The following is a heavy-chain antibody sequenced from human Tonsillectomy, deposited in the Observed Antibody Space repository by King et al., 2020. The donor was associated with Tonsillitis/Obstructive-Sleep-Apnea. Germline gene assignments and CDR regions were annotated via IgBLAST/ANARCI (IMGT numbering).Heavy chain of an antibody. Sequence: DVQLVESGGGLVKPGGSLRLSCAASGFTFSTCSMNWVRQAPGKGLEWVSSVSSSGNYIYYADSVKGRFTISRDNAKDSVYLQMNSLRAEDTAVYYCARGEDHSGVVTHPDYWGQGTLVTVSS. CDR3: ARGEDHSGVVTHPDY. CDR2: VSSSGNYI. D-gene: IGHD3-3*01. V-gene: IGHV3-21*01. J-gene: IGHJ4*02. CDR1: GFTFSTCS.